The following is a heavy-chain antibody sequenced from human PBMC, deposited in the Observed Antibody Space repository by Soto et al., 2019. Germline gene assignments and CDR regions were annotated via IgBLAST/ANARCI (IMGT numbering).Heavy chain of an antibody. D-gene: IGHD3-10*01. CDR2: IKGDGTNT. Sequence: EVQLVESGGGLVQFGGSLRLSCAASGFTFSSYWMHWVRQVPGKGLVWVSRIKGDGTNTGYADSVKGRFTISRDNVKNTPYFQMMSVRAAETAVYYCSRELICYYGFDYWGQGTLVTVSS. V-gene: IGHV3-74*01. J-gene: IGHJ4*02. CDR3: SRELICYYGFDY. CDR1: GFTFSSYW.